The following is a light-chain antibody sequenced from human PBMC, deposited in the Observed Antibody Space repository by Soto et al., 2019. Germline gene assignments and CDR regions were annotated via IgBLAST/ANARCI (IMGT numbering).Light chain of an antibody. J-gene: IGKJ5*01. Sequence: ETVMTQSPATLSVSPGERATLSCRASQSVSSNLAWYQQKPGQAPRLLIYGASTRATGIPARFSGSGGGTDFTLSISSVQPEDFATYFCQQSYMDPITFGQGTRLEIK. CDR3: QQSYMDPIT. CDR2: GAS. V-gene: IGKV3-15*01. CDR1: QSVSSN.